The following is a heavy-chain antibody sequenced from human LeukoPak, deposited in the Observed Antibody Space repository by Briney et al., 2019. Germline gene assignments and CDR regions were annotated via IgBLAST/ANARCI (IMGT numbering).Heavy chain of an antibody. D-gene: IGHD5-18*01. CDR1: GYTFTGYY. CDR3: ARDTITPDLHLDTAIKSFDY. CDR2: INPDSGGT. V-gene: IGHV1-2*02. Sequence: ASVKVSCKTSGYTFTGYYIQWVRQAPGQGLEWMGYINPDSGGTNYAQEFQGRVTMTRDTSISTAYMELNRLRSDDTAVYYCARDTITPDLHLDTAIKSFDYWGQGTLVTVSS. J-gene: IGHJ4*02.